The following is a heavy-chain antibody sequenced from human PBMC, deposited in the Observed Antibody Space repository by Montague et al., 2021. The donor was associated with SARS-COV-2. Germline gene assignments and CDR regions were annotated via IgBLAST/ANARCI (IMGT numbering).Heavy chain of an antibody. CDR2: IYYSGST. J-gene: IGHJ5*02. V-gene: IGHV4-59*01. Sequence: SETLSLTCTVSGGSISSYYWSWIRQPPGRGLEWIGYIYYSGSTXXXPSXXXRVTISVDTSKNQFSLKLSSVTAAETAVYYCARALYCSGGSCYPNWFDPWGQGTLVTVSS. CDR1: GGSISSYY. D-gene: IGHD2-15*01. CDR3: ARALYCSGGSCYPNWFDP.